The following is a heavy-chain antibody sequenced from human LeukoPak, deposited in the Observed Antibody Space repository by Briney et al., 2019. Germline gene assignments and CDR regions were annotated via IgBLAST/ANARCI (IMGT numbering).Heavy chain of an antibody. CDR2: ISSSSSSYI. J-gene: IGHJ4*02. CDR1: GFTFSSYG. CDR3: AKIAGGGWYVVY. Sequence: GGSLRLSCAASGFTFSSYGMHWVRQAPGKGLEWVSSISSSSSSYIYCADSVKGRFTISRDNAKNSLYLQMNSLRAEDTAVYYCAKIAGGGWYVVYWGQGTLVTVSS. V-gene: IGHV3-21*04. D-gene: IGHD2-21*01.